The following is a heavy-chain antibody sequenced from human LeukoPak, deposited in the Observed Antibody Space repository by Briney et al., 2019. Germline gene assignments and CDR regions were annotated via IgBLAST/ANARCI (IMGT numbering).Heavy chain of an antibody. CDR3: AKGGSPSCYSSSGY. J-gene: IGHJ4*02. D-gene: IGHD2-2*01. Sequence: GGSLRLSCAASGFTFSSYGMSWVRQAPGKGLEWVSAISGSGGSTYHADSVKGRFTISRDNSKNTLYLQMNSLRGEDTAVYYCAKGGSPSCYSSSGYWGQGTLVTVSS. CDR1: GFTFSSYG. CDR2: ISGSGGST. V-gene: IGHV3-23*01.